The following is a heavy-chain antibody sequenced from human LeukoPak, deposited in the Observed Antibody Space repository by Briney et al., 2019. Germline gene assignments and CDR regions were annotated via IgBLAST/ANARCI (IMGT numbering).Heavy chain of an antibody. CDR1: GGTFSSYA. J-gene: IGHJ5*02. CDR2: IILIFGTA. D-gene: IGHD6-13*01. Sequence: ASVKVSCKASGGTFSSYAISWVRQAPGQGLEWMGGIILIFGTANYAQKFQGRVTITTDESTSTAYMELSSLRSEDTAVYYCARDKGRTAAGLYNWFDPWGQGTLVTVSS. CDR3: ARDKGRTAAGLYNWFDP. V-gene: IGHV1-69*05.